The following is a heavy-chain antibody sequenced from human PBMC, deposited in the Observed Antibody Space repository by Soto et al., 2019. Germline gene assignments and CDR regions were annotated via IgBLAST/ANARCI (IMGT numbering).Heavy chain of an antibody. D-gene: IGHD3-16*01. CDR2: IYYSGST. CDR1: GGSTSSYY. Sequence: SETLSLTCTVSGGSTSSYYWSWVRQPPGKGLEWIGYIYYSGSTNYNPSLKSRVTMSVDTSQIQFSLKLSSVTAADTAVYYCARGWGYTHYYYYMDVWGKGTTVTVSS. V-gene: IGHV4-59*01. J-gene: IGHJ6*03. CDR3: ARGWGYTHYYYYMDV.